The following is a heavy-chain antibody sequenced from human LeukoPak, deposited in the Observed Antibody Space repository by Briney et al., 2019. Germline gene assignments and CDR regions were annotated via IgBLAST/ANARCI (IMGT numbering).Heavy chain of an antibody. D-gene: IGHD6-19*01. CDR3: ARDGAVAGYY. J-gene: IGHJ4*02. CDR2: IYTSGST. V-gene: IGHV4-61*02. Sequence: SETLSLTCTVSGGSISSSSYYWGWIRQPAGKGLEWIGRIYTSGSTNYNPSLKSRVTISVDTSKNQFSLKLSSVTAADTAVYYCARDGAVAGYYWGQGTLVTVSS. CDR1: GGSISSSSYY.